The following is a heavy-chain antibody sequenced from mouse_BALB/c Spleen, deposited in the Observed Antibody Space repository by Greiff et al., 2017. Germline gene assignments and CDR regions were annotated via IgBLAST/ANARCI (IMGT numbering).Heavy chain of an antibody. CDR2: ISSGGSYT. V-gene: IGHV5-9-4*01. J-gene: IGHJ3*01. D-gene: IGHD1-1*01. Sequence: EVKLMESGGGLVKPGGSLKLSCAASGFTFSSYAMSWVRQSLEKRLEWVAEISSGGSYTYYPDTVTGRFTISRDNAKNTLYLEMSSLRSEDTAMYYCARGDYGSSYGFAYWGQGTLVTVSA. CDR1: GFTFSSYA. CDR3: ARGDYGSSYGFAY.